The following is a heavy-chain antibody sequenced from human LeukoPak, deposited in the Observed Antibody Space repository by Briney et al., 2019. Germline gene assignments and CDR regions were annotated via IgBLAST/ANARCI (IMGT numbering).Heavy chain of an antibody. CDR1: GFTFSSYA. V-gene: IGHV3-30-3*01. CDR2: ISYDGSNK. Sequence: PGGSLRHSCAASGFTFSSYAMHWVRQAPGKGLEWVAAISYDGSNKYYADSVKGRFTISRDNSKNTLYLQMNSLRAEDTAVYYCARERADVLRFLEWLYDAFDIWGQGTMVTVSS. J-gene: IGHJ3*02. CDR3: ARERADVLRFLEWLYDAFDI. D-gene: IGHD3-3*01.